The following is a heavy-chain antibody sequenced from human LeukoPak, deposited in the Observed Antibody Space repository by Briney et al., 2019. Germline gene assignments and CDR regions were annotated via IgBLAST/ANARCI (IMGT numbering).Heavy chain of an antibody. CDR1: GGSISSSSYY. D-gene: IGHD3-3*01. V-gene: IGHV4-39*01. CDR3: ARHHSFWRGGDY. Sequence: PSETLSLTCTVSGGSISSSSYYWGWIRQPPGKDLEWIGSIYFSGSTYYNPSLKSRVTISVDTSKNQFSLKLSSVTAADTAVYYCARHHSFWRGGDYWGQGTLVTVSS. CDR2: IYFSGST. J-gene: IGHJ4*02.